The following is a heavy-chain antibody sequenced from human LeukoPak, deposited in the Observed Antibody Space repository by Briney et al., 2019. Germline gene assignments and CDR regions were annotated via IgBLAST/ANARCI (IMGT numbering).Heavy chain of an antibody. CDR1: GGSISSYY. D-gene: IGHD3-3*01. CDR3: ASTNDFWSGYYYYGMDV. CDR2: IYYSGST. J-gene: IGHJ6*02. Sequence: PSETPSLTCTVSGGSISSYYWSWIRQPPGKGLEWIGYIYYSGSTNYNPSLKSRVTISVDTSKNQFSLKLSSVTAADTAVYYCASTNDFWSGYYYYGMDVWGQGTTVTVSS. V-gene: IGHV4-59*08.